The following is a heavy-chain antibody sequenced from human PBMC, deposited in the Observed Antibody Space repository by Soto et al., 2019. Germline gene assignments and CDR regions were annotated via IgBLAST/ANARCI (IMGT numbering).Heavy chain of an antibody. Sequence: ASVTVSGRASVYIFTSYYIHWVRQAPGQGLEWMGWINPFDGSRMFAQSFQGRVTMTRDTSASTAYMELSSLRSEDTAVYYCARAVAVAADFDYWGQGTLVTVS. CDR2: INPFDGSR. J-gene: IGHJ4*02. CDR3: ARAVAVAADFDY. V-gene: IGHV1-46*01. D-gene: IGHD6-19*01. CDR1: VYIFTSYY.